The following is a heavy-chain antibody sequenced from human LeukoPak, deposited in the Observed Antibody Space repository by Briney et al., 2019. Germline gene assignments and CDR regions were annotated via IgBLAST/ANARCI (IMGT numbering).Heavy chain of an antibody. CDR1: GGSISSYY. CDR2: IYTSGST. Sequence: SETLSLTCTVSGGSISSYYWSWIRQPAGKGLEWLGRIYTSGSTNYNPSLKSRVTMSVDTSKNQFSLKLSSVTAADTAVYYCARELAETYYYYGMDVWGQGTTVTVSS. CDR3: ARELAETYYYYGMDV. V-gene: IGHV4-4*07. J-gene: IGHJ6*02.